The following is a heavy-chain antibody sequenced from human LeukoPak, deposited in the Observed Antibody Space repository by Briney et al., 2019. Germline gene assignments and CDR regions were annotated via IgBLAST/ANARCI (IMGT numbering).Heavy chain of an antibody. J-gene: IGHJ6*02. V-gene: IGHV3-30-3*01. CDR1: GFTFSSYA. Sequence: PGGSLRLSCAASGFTFSSYAMHWVRQAPGKGLEWVAVISYDGSNKYYADSVKGRFTISRDNSKNTLYLQMNSLRAEDTAVHYCAKEVYSSSWESYYYYYGMDVWGQGTTVTVSS. CDR3: AKEVYSSSWESYYYYYGMDV. CDR2: ISYDGSNK. D-gene: IGHD6-13*01.